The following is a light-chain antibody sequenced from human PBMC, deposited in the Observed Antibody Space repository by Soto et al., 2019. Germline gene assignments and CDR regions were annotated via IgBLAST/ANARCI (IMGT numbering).Light chain of an antibody. Sequence: DIQMTQSPSSLSASVRDRVTITCRASQSISSSLNWYQQKPGKAPKLLIYAASSWQSGVPSRFSDSGSGTDFTITISSLEPEDFATYYWQYRYSTPRTCGQETKVEIK. CDR1: QSISSS. CDR2: AAS. CDR3: QYRYSTPRT. J-gene: IGKJ1*01. V-gene: IGKV1-39*01.